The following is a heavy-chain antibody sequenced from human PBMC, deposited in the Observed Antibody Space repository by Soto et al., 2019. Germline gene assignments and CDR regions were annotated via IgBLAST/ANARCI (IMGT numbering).Heavy chain of an antibody. CDR1: GASVANDNW. CDR3: TRHFYYSMDV. V-gene: IGHV4-4*02. CDR2: VHHSVGN. J-gene: IGHJ6*02. Sequence: QVQLQESGPGPVKPSETLSLTCTVSGASVANDNWWSWVRQSPGKGLEWIGEVHHSVGNNNSPSLTSRVTISVDKSTNQFSLKLHSVTAADSAVYFCTRHFYYSMDVWGQGTTVTVS.